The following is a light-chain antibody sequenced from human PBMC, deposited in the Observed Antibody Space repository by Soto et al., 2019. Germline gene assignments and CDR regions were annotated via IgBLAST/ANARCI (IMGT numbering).Light chain of an antibody. CDR1: QNLRSS. V-gene: IGKV3-15*01. Sequence: VMTQSPATLSVSAGERATLSCRASQNLRSSLAWYQQKPGQAPRLLIYGASTRATGIPARFSGSGSGTEFTLTISSLQSEDFAVYFCQQYNIWPQTFGQGTKVDTK. CDR3: QQYNIWPQT. CDR2: GAS. J-gene: IGKJ1*01.